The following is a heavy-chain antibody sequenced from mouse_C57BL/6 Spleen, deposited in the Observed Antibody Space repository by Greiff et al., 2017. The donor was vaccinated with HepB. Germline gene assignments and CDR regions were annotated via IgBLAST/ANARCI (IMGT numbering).Heavy chain of an antibody. CDR2: ISYDGSN. Sequence: EVQLVESGPGLVKPSQSLSLTCSVTGYSITSGYYWNWIRQFPGNKLEWMGYISYDGSNNYNPSLKNRISITRDTSKNQFFLKLNSVTTEDTATYYCARDGDYDAIDYWGQGTSVTVSS. CDR1: GYSITSGYY. CDR3: ARDGDYDAIDY. J-gene: IGHJ4*01. V-gene: IGHV3-6*01.